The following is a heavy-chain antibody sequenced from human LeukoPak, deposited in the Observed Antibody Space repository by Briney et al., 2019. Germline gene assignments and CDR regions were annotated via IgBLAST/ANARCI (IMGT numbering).Heavy chain of an antibody. D-gene: IGHD6-13*01. V-gene: IGHV3-9*01. CDR3: VKDGGRDTAAAYY. Sequence: PGGSLRLSCSASGFTFEDYAMHWVRQAPGKGLEWGSGILRNSGSIGYADSVKARFTISRDDAKNSLYLQMNSLRAEDTALYYCVKDGGRDTAAAYYWGQGTLVSVSS. CDR1: GFTFEDYA. CDR2: ILRNSGSI. J-gene: IGHJ4*02.